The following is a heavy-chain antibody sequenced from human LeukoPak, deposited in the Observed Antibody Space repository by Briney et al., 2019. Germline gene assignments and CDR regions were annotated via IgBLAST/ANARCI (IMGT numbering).Heavy chain of an antibody. D-gene: IGHD3-9*01. J-gene: IGHJ3*02. CDR1: AYSISSGYY. CDR3: ATISDAFDI. CDR2: IYHSGST. V-gene: IGHV4-38-2*01. Sequence: SETLSLTCAVSAYSISSGYYWGWIRQPPGKGLEWIGSIYHSGSTYYNPSLKSRATISVDTSKNQFSLKLSSVTAADTAVYYCATISDAFDIWGQGTMVTVSS.